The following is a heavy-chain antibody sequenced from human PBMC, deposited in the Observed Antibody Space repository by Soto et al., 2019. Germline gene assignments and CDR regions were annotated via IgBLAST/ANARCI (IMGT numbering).Heavy chain of an antibody. CDR2: IYSSGST. CDR3: ARDYYDSSDYTTNWFDP. V-gene: IGHV4-30-4*01. CDR1: GGSISSGDYY. D-gene: IGHD3-22*01. Sequence: SETLSLTCTVSGGSISSGDYYWSWIRQPPGKGLEWIGYIYSSGSTYYNPSLRSRVTISVDTSKNQFSLKLTSVTAADTAVYYCARDYYDSSDYTTNWFDPWGQGTLVTVS. J-gene: IGHJ5*02.